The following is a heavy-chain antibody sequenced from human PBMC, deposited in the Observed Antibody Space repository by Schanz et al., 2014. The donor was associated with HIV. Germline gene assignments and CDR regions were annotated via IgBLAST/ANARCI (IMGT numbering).Heavy chain of an antibody. J-gene: IGHJ4*02. CDR3: AKPEYDTSGNSQSHFDY. CDR1: GFSFDSFG. V-gene: IGHV3-30*18. Sequence: QEQLVESGGGVVQPGRSLRLSCVASGFSFDSFGMHWVRQAPGKGLEWVAVISYDGVNKHFADSVKGRFTISRDNSKNTLYLQMKSLRPEDTAVYYCAKPEYDTSGNSQSHFDYWGQGTLVTVSS. CDR2: ISYDGVNK. D-gene: IGHD3-22*01.